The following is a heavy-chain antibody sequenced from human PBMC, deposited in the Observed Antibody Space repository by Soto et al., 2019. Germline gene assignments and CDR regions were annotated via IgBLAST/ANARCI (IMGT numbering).Heavy chain of an antibody. CDR3: ARDQIVATIMPARYYYYYGMDV. V-gene: IGHV3-30-3*01. Sequence: HPGGSLRLSCAASGFTFSSYAMHWVRQAPGKGLEWVAVISYDGSNKYYADSVKGRFTISRDNSKNTLYLQMNSLRAEDTAVYYCARDQIVATIMPARYYYYYGMDVWGQGTTVTVSS. CDR1: GFTFSSYA. J-gene: IGHJ6*02. D-gene: IGHD5-12*01. CDR2: ISYDGSNK.